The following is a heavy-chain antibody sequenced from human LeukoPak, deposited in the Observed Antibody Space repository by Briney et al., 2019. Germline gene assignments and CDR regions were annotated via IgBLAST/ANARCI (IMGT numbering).Heavy chain of an antibody. Sequence: SETLSLTCTVSGGSISSYYWSWIRQPPGKGLEWIGYIYYSGSTNYNPSLKSRVTISVDTSKNQFSLKLSSVTAADTAVYYCARLPREWSFRHWFDPWGQGTLVTVSS. CDR2: IYYSGST. V-gene: IGHV4-59*08. CDR3: ARLPREWSFRHWFDP. D-gene: IGHD3-3*01. CDR1: GGSISSYY. J-gene: IGHJ5*02.